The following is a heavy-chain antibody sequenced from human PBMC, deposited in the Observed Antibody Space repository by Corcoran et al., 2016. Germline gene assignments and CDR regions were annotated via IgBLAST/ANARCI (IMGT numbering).Heavy chain of an antibody. J-gene: IGHJ6*02. D-gene: IGHD3-9*01. CDR2: IIPIFGTA. CDR3: AREDQVPAAADILTSPGRYGMDV. V-gene: IGHV1-69*01. CDR1: GGTFRSYA. Sequence: QVPLVQSGAEVKKPGSSVKVSCKASGGTFRSYAISWVRPAPGQGLEWIGGIIPIFGTANYAQKFQGRVTITADESTSTAYMELSSLRSEDTAVYYCAREDQVPAAADILTSPGRYGMDVWGQGTTVTVSS.